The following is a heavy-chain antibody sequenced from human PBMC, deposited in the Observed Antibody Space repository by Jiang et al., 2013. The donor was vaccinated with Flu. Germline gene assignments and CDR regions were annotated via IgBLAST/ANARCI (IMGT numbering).Heavy chain of an antibody. V-gene: IGHV3-33*01. D-gene: IGHD3-22*01. CDR1: GFTFSSYG. CDR2: IWYDGSNK. J-gene: IGHJ3*02. CDR3: ARYGYYYDGLLPDAFDI. Sequence: VQLVESGGGVVQPGRSLRLSCAASGFTFSSYGMHWVRQAPGKGLEWVAVIWYDGSNKYYADSVKGRFTISRDNSKNTLYLQMNSLRAEDTAVYYCARYGYYYDGLLPDAFDIWGQGTMVTVSS.